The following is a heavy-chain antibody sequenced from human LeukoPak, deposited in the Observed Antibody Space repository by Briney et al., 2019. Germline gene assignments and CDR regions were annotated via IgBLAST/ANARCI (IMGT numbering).Heavy chain of an antibody. V-gene: IGHV1-2*02. CDR1: GYTFTGYY. CDR2: INPNSGGT. CDR3: ARDSSGYSPYFDY. J-gene: IGHJ4*02. Sequence: EASVKVSCKASGYTFTGYYMHWVRQAPGQGLEWMGWINPNSGGTNYAQKFQGRVTMTRDTSFSTAYMELSRLRSDDTAVYYCARDSSGYSPYFDYWGQGTLVTVSS. D-gene: IGHD3-3*01.